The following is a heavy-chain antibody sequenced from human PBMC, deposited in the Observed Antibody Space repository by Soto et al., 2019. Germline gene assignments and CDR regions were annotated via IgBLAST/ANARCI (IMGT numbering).Heavy chain of an antibody. D-gene: IGHD2-2*01. CDR2: IIPIFGTA. CDR1: GGTFSSYA. V-gene: IGHV1-69*13. CDR3: ARSSPHPFPPRPPHNWFDP. J-gene: IGHJ5*02. Sequence: SVKVSCTASGGTFSSYAISWVRQAPGQGLEWMGGIIPIFGTANYAQKFQGRVTITADESTSTAYMELSSLRSEDTAVYYCARSSPHPFPPRPPHNWFDPWGQGTLVTVSS.